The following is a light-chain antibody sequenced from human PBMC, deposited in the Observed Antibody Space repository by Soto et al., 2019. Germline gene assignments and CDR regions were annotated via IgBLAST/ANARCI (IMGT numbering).Light chain of an antibody. CDR3: QQYGDSPRT. J-gene: IGKJ1*01. CDR1: QNVTSTY. CDR2: GAF. V-gene: IGKV3-20*01. Sequence: DIVLTQSPGTLSLSPGERATLFCRASQNVTSTYLAWYQQKLSQAPRLVIYGAFNRATGIPDRFSGSGSGTDFTLTVNRLEPEDFAVYYCQQYGDSPRTFGQGTKVDIK.